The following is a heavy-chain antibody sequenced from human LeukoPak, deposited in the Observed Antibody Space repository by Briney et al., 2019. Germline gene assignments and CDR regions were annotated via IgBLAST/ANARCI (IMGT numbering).Heavy chain of an antibody. CDR2: IYSGGAT. J-gene: IGHJ4*02. D-gene: IGHD3-10*01. V-gene: IGHV3-53*01. CDR1: GFTFSSYE. Sequence: GGSLRLSCAASGFTFSSYEMNWVRQAPGKGLEWVSVIYSGGATYYTDSVKGRFTISRDNSKSTLYLQMNSLRAEDTAVYYCARGGYDSGSYYKGPLYYFDYWGQGTLVTVSS. CDR3: ARGGYDSGSYYKGPLYYFDY.